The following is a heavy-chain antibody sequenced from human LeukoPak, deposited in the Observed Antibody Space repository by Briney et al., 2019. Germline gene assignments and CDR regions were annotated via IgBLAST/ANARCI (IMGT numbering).Heavy chain of an antibody. V-gene: IGHV1-18*01. CDR1: GYTFTSYG. J-gene: IGHJ2*01. CDR2: ISAYNGYT. CDR3: ARDRDYGDPYWYFDL. Sequence: GASVKVSCKASGYTFTSYGISWVRQAPGQGLEWMGWISAYNGYTNYAQNFQGRVTMTTDASTSTAYMELRSLRSDDTAVYYCARDRDYGDPYWYFDLWGRGTLVTVSS. D-gene: IGHD4-17*01.